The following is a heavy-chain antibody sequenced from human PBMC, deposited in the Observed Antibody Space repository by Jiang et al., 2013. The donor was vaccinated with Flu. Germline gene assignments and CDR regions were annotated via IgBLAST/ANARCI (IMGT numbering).Heavy chain of an antibody. V-gene: IGHV1-69*04. CDR3: ARDRVGYDSSGYYPYWYFDL. CDR2: IIPILGIA. J-gene: IGHJ2*01. D-gene: IGHD3-22*01. CDR1: GGTFSSYA. Sequence: SGAEVKKPGSSVKVSCKASGGTFSSYAISWVRQAPGQGLEWMGRIIPILGIANYAQKFQGRVTITADKSTSTAYMELSSLRSEDTAVYYCARDRVGYDSSGYYPYWYFDLWGRGTLVTVSS.